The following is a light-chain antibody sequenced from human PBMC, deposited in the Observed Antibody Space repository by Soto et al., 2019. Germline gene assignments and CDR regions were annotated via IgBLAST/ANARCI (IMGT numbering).Light chain of an antibody. Sequence: DIQMTQSPSSLSASVGDRVTISCRSSQNIHKYLNWYQQRPGKAPNLLVYEATSLETGVSIKFSGRGSETEFTLTIDSLQPEDFATYYCQQSFVSPWTFGQGTTIEI. V-gene: IGKV1-39*01. J-gene: IGKJ1*01. CDR3: QQSFVSPWT. CDR1: QNIHKY. CDR2: EAT.